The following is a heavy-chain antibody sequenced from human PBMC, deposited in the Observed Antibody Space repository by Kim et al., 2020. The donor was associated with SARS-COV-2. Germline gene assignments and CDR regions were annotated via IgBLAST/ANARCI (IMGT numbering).Heavy chain of an antibody. J-gene: IGHJ4*02. CDR3: ARRVGDYVWGSYRSYYFDS. Sequence: SETLSLTCTVSGGSISSSSYYWGWIRQPPGKGLEWIGSIYYSGSTYYNPSLKSRVTISVDTSKNQFSLKLSSVTAADTAVYYCARRVGDYVWGSYRSYYFDSWGQGTLVTVSS. D-gene: IGHD3-16*02. CDR1: GGSISSSSYY. V-gene: IGHV4-39*01. CDR2: IYYSGST.